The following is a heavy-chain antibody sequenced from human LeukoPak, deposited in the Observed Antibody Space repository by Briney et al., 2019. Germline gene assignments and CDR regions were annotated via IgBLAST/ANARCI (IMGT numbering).Heavy chain of an antibody. Sequence: PGRSLRLSCTSSGFTFGDHAMSWVRQAPGKGLEWVGFIRSKAYRGTTEYAASVKGRFTISRDDSKSIAYLQMNSLKTEDTAVYYCSRGPIQLSLYYGMDVWGQGTTVIVSS. J-gene: IGHJ6*02. D-gene: IGHD5-18*01. CDR3: SRGPIQLSLYYGMDV. CDR2: IRSKAYRGTT. CDR1: GFTFGDHA. V-gene: IGHV3-49*04.